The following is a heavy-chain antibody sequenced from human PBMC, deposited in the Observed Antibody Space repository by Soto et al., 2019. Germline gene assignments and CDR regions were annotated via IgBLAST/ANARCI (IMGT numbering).Heavy chain of an antibody. D-gene: IGHD3-3*01. CDR2: MSSSGTTI. CDR3: IARRFPPDY. V-gene: IGHV3-48*01. J-gene: IGHJ4*02. CDR1: GFTFSTYS. Sequence: EVQLVESGGGLVQPGGSLRLSCAASGFTFSTYSMNWVRQAPGKGLEWVSYMSSSGTTIYYADSVKGRFTISRDNAKNSLYLQMNSLKAEDTAVYYCIARRFPPDYLGQGTLVTVSS.